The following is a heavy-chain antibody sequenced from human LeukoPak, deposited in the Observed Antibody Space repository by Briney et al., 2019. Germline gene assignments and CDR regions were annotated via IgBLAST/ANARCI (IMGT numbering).Heavy chain of an antibody. CDR1: GFTFSSYA. CDR2: ISGSGGST. D-gene: IGHD6-19*01. CDR3: AKDKRAVSSGWLDY. J-gene: IGHJ4*02. Sequence: GGSLRLSCAASGFTFSSYAMSWVRQAPGKGLEWVSAISGSGGSTYYADSVKGRFTISRDNSKNTLYLQMNSLRAEDTAVYYCAKDKRAVSSGWLDYWGQGTPVTVSS. V-gene: IGHV3-23*01.